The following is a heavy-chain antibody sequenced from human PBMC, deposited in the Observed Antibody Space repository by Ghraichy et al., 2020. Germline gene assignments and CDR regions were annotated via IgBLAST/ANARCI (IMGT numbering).Heavy chain of an antibody. CDR1: GGSFSGYY. D-gene: IGHD5-18*01. CDR2: INHSGST. Sequence: GALSLTCAVYGGSFSGYYWSWIRQPPGKGLEWIGEINHSGSTNYNPSLKSRVTISVDTSKNQFSLKLSSVTAADTAVYYCAREYSYGFYYGMDVWGQGTTVTVSS. J-gene: IGHJ6*02. V-gene: IGHV4-34*01. CDR3: AREYSYGFYYGMDV.